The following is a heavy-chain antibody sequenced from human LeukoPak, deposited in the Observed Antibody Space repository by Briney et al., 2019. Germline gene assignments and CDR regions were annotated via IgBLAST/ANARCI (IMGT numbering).Heavy chain of an antibody. CDR1: GFAFITYA. CDR2: ISYDGSNK. CDR3: ARDSVFWSGYTLVPDY. D-gene: IGHD3-3*01. J-gene: IGHJ4*02. V-gene: IGHV3-30-3*01. Sequence: PGRSLRLSCAASGFAFITYAMHWVRQAPGKGLEWVAVISYDGSNKYYADSVKGRFTISRDNSKNTLYLQMNSLRAEDTAVYYCARDSVFWSGYTLVPDYWGQGTLVTVSS.